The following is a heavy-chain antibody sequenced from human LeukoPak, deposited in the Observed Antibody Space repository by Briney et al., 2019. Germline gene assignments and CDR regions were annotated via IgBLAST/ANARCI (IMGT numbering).Heavy chain of an antibody. D-gene: IGHD3-3*01. CDR1: GGSFSGYY. V-gene: IGHV4-34*01. CDR3: ARRGRLRFLEWLLWWFDP. CDR2: INHSGST. J-gene: IGHJ5*02. Sequence: SETLSLTFSAHGGSFSGYYWSWIRQPPGKGLEWIGEINHSGSTNYNPSLKSRVTISVDTSKNQFSLKLSSVTAADTAVYYCARRGRLRFLEWLLWWFDPWGQGTLVTVSS.